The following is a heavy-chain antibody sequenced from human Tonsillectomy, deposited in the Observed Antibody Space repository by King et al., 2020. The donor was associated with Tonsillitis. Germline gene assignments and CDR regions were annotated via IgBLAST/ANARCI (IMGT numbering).Heavy chain of an antibody. D-gene: IGHD1-26*01. J-gene: IGHJ6*02. CDR2: SSRSGSTI. CDR1: GFTFSDYY. Sequence: HVQLVESGGGLVKPGGSLRLSCAASGFTFSDYYMSWIRQAPGKGLEWVSYSSRSGSTIYYADSVKGRLTISRDNAKNSLYLQMNSLRAEDTAVYYCARTEIEWELLGAMDVWGQGTTVTVSS. CDR3: ARTEIEWELLGAMDV. V-gene: IGHV3-11*01.